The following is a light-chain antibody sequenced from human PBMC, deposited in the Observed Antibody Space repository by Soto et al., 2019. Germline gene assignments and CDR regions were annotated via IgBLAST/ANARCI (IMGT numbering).Light chain of an antibody. CDR3: QQYGSSPPIT. J-gene: IGKJ5*01. Sequence: EIVMKQSPATLSVSPGERATLSGRARQSVSSNLAWYQQKPGQAPGLLIYDASSRATGIPDRFSGSGSGTDFTLTICRLEPEDFAVYYCQQYGSSPPITFGQGTRLEVK. CDR1: QSVSSN. V-gene: IGKV3-20*01. CDR2: DAS.